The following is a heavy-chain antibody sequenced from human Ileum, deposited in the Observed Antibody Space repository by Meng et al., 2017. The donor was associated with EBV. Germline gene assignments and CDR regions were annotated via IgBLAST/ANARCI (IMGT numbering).Heavy chain of an antibody. CDR1: GGSIPGGSINNDH. CDR3: ARSESGLDSGDR. Sequence: QVQLQESGPGLVKPSETLSLTCIGPGGSIPGGSINNDHWSWVRQSPEKGLEWIGYIHHSGATSYNPSLERRVTISVDTSKNVFSLKLNSVTAADTATYYCARSESGLDSGDRWGQGIMVTVSA. V-gene: IGHV4-61*03. CDR2: IHHSGAT. J-gene: IGHJ5*02. D-gene: IGHD5-12*01.